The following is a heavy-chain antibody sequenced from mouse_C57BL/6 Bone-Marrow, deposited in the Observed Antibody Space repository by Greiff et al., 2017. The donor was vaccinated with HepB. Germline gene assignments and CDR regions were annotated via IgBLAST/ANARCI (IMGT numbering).Heavy chain of an antibody. V-gene: IGHV1-22*01. Sequence: EVQLQQSGPELVKPGASVKMSCKASGYTFTDYNMHWVKQSHGKSLEWIGYINPNNGGTSYNQKFKGKATLTVNKSSSTAYMELRSLTSEDSAVYYCASRGNYKVYFDYWGQGTTLTVSS. J-gene: IGHJ2*01. CDR3: ASRGNYKVYFDY. CDR2: INPNNGGT. D-gene: IGHD2-1*01. CDR1: GYTFTDYN.